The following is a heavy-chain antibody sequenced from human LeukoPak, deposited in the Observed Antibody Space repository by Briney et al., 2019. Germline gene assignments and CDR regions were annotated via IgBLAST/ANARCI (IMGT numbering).Heavy chain of an antibody. CDR2: ISRNSRYI. CDR3: ANTLHTYCDGDCLGY. V-gene: IGHV3-21*06. J-gene: IGHJ4*02. Sequence: PGGSLRLSCAASGFTFSTYSMNWVRQAPGKGLEWVSSISRNSRYIYYADSMRGRFTISRDNAKNSLYLQMNSLKPEDTAVYYCANTLHTYCDGDCLGYWGQGTLVTVSS. CDR1: GFTFSTYS. D-gene: IGHD2-21*02.